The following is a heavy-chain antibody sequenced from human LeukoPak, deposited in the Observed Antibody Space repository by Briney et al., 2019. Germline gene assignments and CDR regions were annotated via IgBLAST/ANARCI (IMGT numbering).Heavy chain of an antibody. V-gene: IGHV3-9*01. CDR1: GFTFDDYA. J-gene: IGHJ4*02. CDR3: ARVRANCSSTSCYRAAFGY. D-gene: IGHD2-2*02. CDR2: ISWNSGSI. Sequence: GRSLRLSCAASGFTFDDYAMHWVRQAPGKGLEWVSGISWNSGSIGYADSVKGRFTISRDNAKNSLYLQMNSLRAEDTAVYYCARVRANCSSTSCYRAAFGYWGQGTLVTVSS.